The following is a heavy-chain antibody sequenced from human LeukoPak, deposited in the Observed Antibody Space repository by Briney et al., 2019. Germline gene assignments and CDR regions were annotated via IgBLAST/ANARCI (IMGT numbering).Heavy chain of an antibody. CDR3: ARGRVVAASFRF. D-gene: IGHD6-25*01. J-gene: IGHJ4*02. CDR2: INTYSGDT. V-gene: IGHV1-18*04. Sequence: ASVKVSCKASGYTFTNHGLTWVRQAPGQGLEWMGWINTYSGDTKYAQNFQGRVTMTTDTSTSIVYMELMSLRSDDTAVYYCARGRVVAASFRFWGQGTLVTVSS. CDR1: GYTFTNHG.